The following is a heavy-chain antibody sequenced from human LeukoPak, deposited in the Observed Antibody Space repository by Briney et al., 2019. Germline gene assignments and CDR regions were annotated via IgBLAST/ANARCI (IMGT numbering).Heavy chain of an antibody. CDR3: ARVVDTAMVTGYYYYYYMDV. Sequence: PGGSLRLSCAASGFTFSSYWMHWVRQAPGKGLVWVSRINNDGSTISYADSVKGRFTISRDNAKNSLYLQMNSLRAEDTAVYYCARVVDTAMVTGYYYYYYMDVWGKGTTVTVSS. V-gene: IGHV3-74*01. J-gene: IGHJ6*03. CDR2: INNDGSTI. D-gene: IGHD5-18*01. CDR1: GFTFSSYW.